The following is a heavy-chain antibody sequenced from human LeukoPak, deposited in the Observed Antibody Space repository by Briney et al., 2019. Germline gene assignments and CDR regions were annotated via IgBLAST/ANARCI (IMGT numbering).Heavy chain of an antibody. CDR1: GDTLSGDR. J-gene: IGHJ3*02. CDR2: IWDVGGIK. V-gene: IGHV3-30*02. D-gene: IGHD3-10*01. Sequence: GGALRLSCAASGDTLSGDRMYWVRAAPGGGRGWVSFIWDVGGIKYYSESVKGRFSLSPDPPNNTLYLQMNSLRAEDTAVYYCAKGPLGRGVLGVGAAFDRGGQGTMVAVS. CDR3: AKGPLGRGVLGVGAAFDR.